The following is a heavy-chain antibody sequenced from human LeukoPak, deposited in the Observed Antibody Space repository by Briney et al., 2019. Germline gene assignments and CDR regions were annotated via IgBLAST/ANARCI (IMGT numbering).Heavy chain of an antibody. D-gene: IGHD6-19*01. CDR2: INHSGST. J-gene: IGHJ4*02. V-gene: IGHV4-30-2*01. CDR3: ARDSIAVADPFDY. CDR1: GGSISSGGYY. Sequence: PSQTLSLTCTVSGGSISSGGYYWSWIRQPPGKGLEWIGEINHSGSTNYNPSLKSRVTISVDTSKNQFSLKLSSVTAADTAVYYCARDSIAVADPFDYWGQGTLVTVSS.